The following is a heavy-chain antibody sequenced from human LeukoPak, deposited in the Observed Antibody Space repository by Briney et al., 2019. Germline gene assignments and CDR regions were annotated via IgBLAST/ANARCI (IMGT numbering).Heavy chain of an antibody. Sequence: GASVKVSCKASGYTFTSYDINWVRQATGQGLEWMGWMNPNSGATDYPQNFQGRVTMTRNTSISTAYMELSTLRSEDTAVYYCASLYDTETYFDYWGQGTLVTVSS. CDR2: MNPNSGAT. CDR1: GYTFTSYD. J-gene: IGHJ4*02. CDR3: ASLYDTETYFDY. V-gene: IGHV1-8*02. D-gene: IGHD3-22*01.